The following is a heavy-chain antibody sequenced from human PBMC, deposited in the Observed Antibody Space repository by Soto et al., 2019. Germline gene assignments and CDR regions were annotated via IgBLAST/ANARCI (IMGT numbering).Heavy chain of an antibody. V-gene: IGHV3-13*01. Sequence: VGSLRLSCAASGFAFSSYDMHWVRQGPGKGLEWVSAIAVSGATFYAGSVKGRFTISRENGKNSLYLQMNSLRAEDTAVYFCARERDSYSDPWQEFHYWGQGTLVTFSS. CDR3: ARERDSYSDPWQEFHY. CDR1: GFAFSSYD. D-gene: IGHD6-13*01. CDR2: IAVSGAT. J-gene: IGHJ4*02.